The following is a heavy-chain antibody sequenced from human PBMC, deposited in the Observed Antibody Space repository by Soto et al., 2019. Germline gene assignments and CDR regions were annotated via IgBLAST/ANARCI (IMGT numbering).Heavy chain of an antibody. CDR2: ISSSGSTI. Sequence: GGSLRLSCAASGFTFSSYGMHWVRLAPGKGLEWVSYISSSGSTIYYADSVKGRFTISRDNAKNSLYLQMNSLRAEDTAVYYCARDPGMPLGWFDPWGQGTLVTVSS. V-gene: IGHV3-48*04. D-gene: IGHD3-10*01. CDR1: GFTFSSYG. J-gene: IGHJ5*02. CDR3: ARDPGMPLGWFDP.